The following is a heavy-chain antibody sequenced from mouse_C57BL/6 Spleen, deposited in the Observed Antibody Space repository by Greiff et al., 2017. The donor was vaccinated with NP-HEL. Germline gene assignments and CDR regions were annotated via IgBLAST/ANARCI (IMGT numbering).Heavy chain of an antibody. CDR3: ARGPGLGY. CDR1: GFTFSSYG. V-gene: IGHV5-6*01. CDR2: ISSGGSYT. J-gene: IGHJ2*01. Sequence: EVQVVESGGDLVKPGGSLKLSCAASGFTFSSYGMSWVRQTPDKRLEWVATISSGGSYTYYPDSVKGRFTISRDNAKNTLYLQMSSLKSEDTAMYYCARGPGLGYWGQGTTLTVSS.